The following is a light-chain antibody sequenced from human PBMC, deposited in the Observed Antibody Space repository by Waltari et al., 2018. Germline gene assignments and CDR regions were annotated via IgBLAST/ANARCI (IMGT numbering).Light chain of an antibody. Sequence: DIKMTQSPSTLSASVADRVTITCRASQRITTWLAWYQQKPGRAPKLLIYKASTLQSGVPSRFSASGSGTEFTLTISSLQPDDFATYYCQQYHSFSRFAFGPGTKVHLK. CDR1: QRITTW. CDR2: KAS. J-gene: IGKJ3*01. CDR3: QQYHSFSRFA. V-gene: IGKV1-5*03.